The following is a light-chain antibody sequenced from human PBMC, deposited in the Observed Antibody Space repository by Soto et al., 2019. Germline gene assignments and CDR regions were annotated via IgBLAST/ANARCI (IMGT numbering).Light chain of an antibody. J-gene: IGKJ4*01. Sequence: DFQMTQSPSTLSASVGDRVTITCRASQSISSWLAWYQQKPGKAPKLLIYNASTLQSGVPSRFSGSGSGTEFTLTISSLQPDDFAVYYCQQYDSYPLTFGGGTKVEIK. CDR1: QSISSW. CDR3: QQYDSYPLT. CDR2: NAS. V-gene: IGKV1-5*03.